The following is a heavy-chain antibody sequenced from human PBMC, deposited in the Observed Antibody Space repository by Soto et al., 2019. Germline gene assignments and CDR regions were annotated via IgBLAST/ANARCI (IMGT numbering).Heavy chain of an antibody. Sequence: SETLSLTCAVSGGYISGGYYSWSWIRQPPGKGLEWIGFIYNSGSTYYNSSLKSRVTISVDTSKNQFSLRLSSVTSADTAVYYCARGGAPYNWFGPWGQGTLVTVSS. CDR3: ARGGAPYNWFGP. V-gene: IGHV4-30-2*01. CDR2: IYNSGST. D-gene: IGHD3-16*01. J-gene: IGHJ5*02. CDR1: GGYISGGYYS.